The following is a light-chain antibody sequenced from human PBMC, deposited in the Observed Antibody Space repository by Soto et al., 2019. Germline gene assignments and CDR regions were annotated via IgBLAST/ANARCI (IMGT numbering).Light chain of an antibody. CDR1: SDDVGGYNF. CDR3: SSCTTNNTRL. Sequence: QSALTQPASVSGSPGQSITISCTGTSDDVGGYNFVSWYQQHPGRAPKLMIYEVTNRPSGVSYRFYGSKSGNTASLTISGLQAEDEADYSCSSCTTNNTRLFGGGTRLTVL. J-gene: IGLJ3*02. CDR2: EVT. V-gene: IGLV2-14*01.